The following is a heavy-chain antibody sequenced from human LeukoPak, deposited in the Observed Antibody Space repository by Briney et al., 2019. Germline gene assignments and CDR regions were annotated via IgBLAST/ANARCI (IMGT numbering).Heavy chain of an antibody. CDR1: GFTFSSYW. V-gene: IGHV3-7*01. CDR2: IKQDGSEK. J-gene: IGHJ4*01. D-gene: IGHD6-19*01. CDR3: AKAKGIAVARYYFDY. Sequence: GGSLRLSCAASGFTFSSYWMSWVRQAPGKGLEWVANIKQDGSEKYYVDSVKGRFTISRDNAKNSLYLQMNSLRAEDTAVYYCAKAKGIAVARYYFDYWGQEPWSPSPQ.